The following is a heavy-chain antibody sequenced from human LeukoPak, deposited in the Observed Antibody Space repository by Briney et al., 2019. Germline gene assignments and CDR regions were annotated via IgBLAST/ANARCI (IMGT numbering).Heavy chain of an antibody. CDR3: ARGLGDIVVVPAAIKMYYYYGMDV. V-gene: IGHV3-33*01. Sequence: GGSLRLSCATSGFSFSTYGMHWIRQAPGKGLEWVAVIWHDGSNKYYGDSVKGRFTISRDNSKNTLYLQMNSLRAEDTAVYYCARGLGDIVVVPAAIKMYYYYGMDVWGQGTTVTVSS. J-gene: IGHJ6*02. CDR1: GFSFSTYG. D-gene: IGHD2-2*02. CDR2: IWHDGSNK.